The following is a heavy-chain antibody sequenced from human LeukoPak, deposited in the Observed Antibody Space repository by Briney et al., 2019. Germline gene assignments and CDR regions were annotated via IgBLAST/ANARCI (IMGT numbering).Heavy chain of an antibody. CDR2: IKQGGSEK. CDR3: ARDQGAQ. Sequence: GSLRLSCAASGFSFSNYWMSWVRQAPGKGLEWVANIKQGGSEKYYVDSVKGRFTISRDNSKNTLYLQMNSLRHDDTAIYYCARDQGAQWGQGTLVTVSS. D-gene: IGHD3-16*01. CDR1: GFSFSNYW. V-gene: IGHV3-7*01. J-gene: IGHJ4*02.